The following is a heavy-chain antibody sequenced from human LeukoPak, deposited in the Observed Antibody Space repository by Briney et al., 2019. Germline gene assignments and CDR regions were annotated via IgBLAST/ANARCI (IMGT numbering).Heavy chain of an antibody. V-gene: IGHV4-31*03. D-gene: IGHD3-3*01. CDR3: ARVRFLEWLPFDY. J-gene: IGHJ4*02. CDR1: GGSISSGDYY. CDR2: IYYSGVT. Sequence: SETLSLTCTVSGGSISSGDYYWSWIRHRPGKGLEWIGSIYYSGVTYYNPSLESRVTISVDTSKNQFSLNLSSVTAADTAVYYCARVRFLEWLPFDYWGQGTLVTVSS.